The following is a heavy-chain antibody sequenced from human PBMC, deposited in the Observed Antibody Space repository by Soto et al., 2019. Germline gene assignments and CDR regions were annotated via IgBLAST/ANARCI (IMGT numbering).Heavy chain of an antibody. J-gene: IGHJ4*01. CDR2: IATTGETT. CDR3: VRHWGG. D-gene: IGHD2-21*01. CDR1: GFTFNTYD. Sequence: EVQLLESGGGLVQPGGSLRLSCAASGFTFNTYDMSWVRQAPGTGLEWVSSIATTGETTFYANSVRGRFTIARDKXXXXXXXXXXXXXXXXTAIYYCVRHWGGWGHGTLVTVSS. V-gene: IGHV3-23*01.